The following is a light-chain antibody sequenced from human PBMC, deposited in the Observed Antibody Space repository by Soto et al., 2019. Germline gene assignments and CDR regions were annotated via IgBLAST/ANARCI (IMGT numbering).Light chain of an antibody. CDR2: KDS. CDR3: YSADGNNWV. J-gene: IGLJ3*02. CDR1: ILAKKY. Sequence: SYELTQPSSVSVSPGQTARITCSGDILAKKYGRWFQQKAGQAPLLVIYKDSERPSRISERLSGSSSGTTVTLTISGARIEDEADYYCYSADGNNWVFGGGTKLTVL. V-gene: IGLV3-27*01.